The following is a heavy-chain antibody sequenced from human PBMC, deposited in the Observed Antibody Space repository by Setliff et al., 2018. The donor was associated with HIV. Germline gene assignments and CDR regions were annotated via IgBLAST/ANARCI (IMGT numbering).Heavy chain of an antibody. Sequence: SETLSLTCSVSGGSITRTPYYWGWIRQPPGKGLEWIGFIRHTGSTSYNPSLKSRVIISTDTRNHFSLNLCSITAADTAVYYCARYRSGDTDISLDYWGQGALVTVSS. J-gene: IGHJ4*02. CDR1: GGSITRTPYY. D-gene: IGHD3-10*01. CDR2: IRHTGST. CDR3: ARYRSGDTDISLDY. V-gene: IGHV4-61*05.